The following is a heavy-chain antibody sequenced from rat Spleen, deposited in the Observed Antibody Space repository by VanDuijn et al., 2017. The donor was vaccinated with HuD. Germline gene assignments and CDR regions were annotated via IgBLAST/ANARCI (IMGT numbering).Heavy chain of an antibody. CDR2: MRYNGDT. V-gene: IGHV2-63*01. Sequence: QVQLKESGPGLVQPSQTLSLTCTVSGFSLTSYHVSWVRQPPGKGLEWMGGMRYNGDTSYNSALKSRLSISRDTSKNQVFLKMNSLQTDDTGTYYCTRELAYWGQGALVTVSS. CDR3: TRELAY. J-gene: IGHJ3*01. CDR1: GFSLTSYH.